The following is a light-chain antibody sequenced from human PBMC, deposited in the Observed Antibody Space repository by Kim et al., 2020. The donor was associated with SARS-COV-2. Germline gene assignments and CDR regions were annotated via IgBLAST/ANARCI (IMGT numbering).Light chain of an antibody. J-gene: IGLJ3*02. V-gene: IGLV2-14*01. CDR1: SSDVGCYNY. CDR3: STCTSGSRV. CDR2: DVS. Sequence: QSALTQPASVSGSPGQSITITCTGTSSDVGCYNYVPWYQQHPGKAPKLMIYDVSKRPSGVSNRFSGSNSGNAASLIISGLQAEDEADYYCSTCTSGSRVFGGGTQLTVL.